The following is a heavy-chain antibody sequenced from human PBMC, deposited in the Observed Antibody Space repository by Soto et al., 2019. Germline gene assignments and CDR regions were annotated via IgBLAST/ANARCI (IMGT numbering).Heavy chain of an antibody. J-gene: IGHJ5*02. CDR1: GGSISSSSYY. V-gene: IGHV4-39*01. CDR3: ARHKVVPAAINWFDP. Sequence: QLQLQESGPGLVKPSETLSLTCTVSGGSISSSSYYWGWIRQPPGKGLEWIGSIYYSGSTYYNPSLKSRVTVSVATSKNQFSLKLSSVTAADTAVYYCARHKVVPAAINWFDPWGQGTLVTVSS. D-gene: IGHD2-2*01. CDR2: IYYSGST.